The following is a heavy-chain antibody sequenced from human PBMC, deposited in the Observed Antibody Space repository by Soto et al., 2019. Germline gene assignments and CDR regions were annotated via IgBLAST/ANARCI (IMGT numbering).Heavy chain of an antibody. CDR3: ARLSAHSGSYSREGSFEF. J-gene: IGHJ3*01. V-gene: IGHV4-39*01. CDR1: GGSISSSSYY. Sequence: QLQLQESGPGLVKPSETLSLTCTVSGGSISSSSYYWGWIRQPPGKGLEWIGSIYYSGSTYYNPSLKSRVTISVDTSKNQFTLKLSSVTAADTAVYYCARLSAHSGSYSREGSFEFLGQGTMVTVSS. CDR2: IYYSGST. D-gene: IGHD1-26*01.